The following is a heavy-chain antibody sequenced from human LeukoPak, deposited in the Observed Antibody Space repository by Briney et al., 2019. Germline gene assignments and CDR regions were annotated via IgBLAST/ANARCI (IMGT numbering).Heavy chain of an antibody. CDR1: GGSISSSSYY. Sequence: SETLSLTCTVSGGSISSSSYYWGWIRQPPGKGLEWIGSIYYSGSTYYNPSLKSRVTISVDTSKNQFSLKLSSVTAADTAVYHCASTSIAAWFDPWGQGTLVTVSS. CDR3: ASTSIAAWFDP. D-gene: IGHD6-13*01. CDR2: IYYSGST. V-gene: IGHV4-39*01. J-gene: IGHJ5*02.